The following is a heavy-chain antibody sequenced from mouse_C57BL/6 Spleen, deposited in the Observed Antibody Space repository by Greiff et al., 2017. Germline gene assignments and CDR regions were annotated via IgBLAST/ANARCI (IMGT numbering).Heavy chain of an antibody. V-gene: IGHV1-82*01. D-gene: IGHD2-4*01. J-gene: IGHJ2*01. Sequence: QVQLQQSGPELVKPGASVKISCKASGYAFSSSWMNWVKQRPGKGLEWIGRIYPGDGDTNYNGKFKGKATLTADKSSSTAYMQLSSLTSEDSAVYFWARRGYDYASDYWGQGTTLTVSS. CDR2: IYPGDGDT. CDR1: GYAFSSSW. CDR3: ARRGYDYASDY.